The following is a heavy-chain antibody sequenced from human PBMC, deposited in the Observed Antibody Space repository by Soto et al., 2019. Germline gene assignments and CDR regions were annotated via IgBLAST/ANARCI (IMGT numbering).Heavy chain of an antibody. J-gene: IGHJ6*02. V-gene: IGHV3-21*05. CDR1: GFTFSSYW. CDR2: ISGSSGYT. D-gene: IGHD3-10*01. CDR3: ARGRGGYGPPDV. Sequence: PGGSLRLSCAASGFTFSSYWMHWVRQAPGKGLVWVAYISGSSGYTGYADSVKGRFTISRDNAKNSLYLQMNSLRVEDTAVYYGARGRGGYGPPDVWGQGPTVDVCS.